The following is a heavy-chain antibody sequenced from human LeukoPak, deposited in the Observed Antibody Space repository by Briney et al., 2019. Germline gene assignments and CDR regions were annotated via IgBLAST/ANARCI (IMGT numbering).Heavy chain of an antibody. V-gene: IGHV4-39*01. J-gene: IGHJ5*02. CDR3: ARHLHYYGSGNSSWFDP. D-gene: IGHD3-10*01. CDR1: GGSFSNSAYQ. Sequence: PSETLSLTCTVSGGSFSNSAYQWGWIRQPPGKGLEWIGFVYNNGIIYSGPSLKSRVAISADTSKNQFSLNLSSVTAADTGIYYCARHLHYYGSGNSSWFDPWGQGGLVSVSS. CDR2: VYNNGII.